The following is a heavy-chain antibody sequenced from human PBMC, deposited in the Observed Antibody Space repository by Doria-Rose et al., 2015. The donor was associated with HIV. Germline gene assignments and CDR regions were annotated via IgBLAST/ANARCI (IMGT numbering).Heavy chain of an antibody. CDR3: ARIKSSRWYHKYYFDF. Sequence: QVTLKESGPVLVKPTETLTLTCTVSGVSLSSPGMGVSWIRQPPGKALEWLANIFSDDESSYKTSLKSRLTISRGTSKSQVVLTMTDMDHVDTATYYCARIKSSRWYHKYYFDFWGQGTLVIVSA. CDR2: IFSDDES. V-gene: IGHV2-26*01. D-gene: IGHD6-13*01. J-gene: IGHJ4*02. CDR1: GVSLSSPGMG.